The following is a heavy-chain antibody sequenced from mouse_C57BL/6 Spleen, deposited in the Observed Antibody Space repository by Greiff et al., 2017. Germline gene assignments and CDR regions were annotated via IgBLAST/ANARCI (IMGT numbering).Heavy chain of an antibody. V-gene: IGHV1-55*01. CDR1: GYTFTSYW. CDR3: AREGFCYSNYLYYFDY. D-gene: IGHD2-5*01. CDR2: IYPGSGST. Sequence: QVQLQQPGAELVKPGASVKMSCKASGYTFTSYWITWVKQRPGQGLEWIGDIYPGSGSTNYNEKFKSKATLTVDTSSSTAYMQLSSLTSEDSAVYYCAREGFCYSNYLYYFDYWGQGTTLTVSS. J-gene: IGHJ2*01.